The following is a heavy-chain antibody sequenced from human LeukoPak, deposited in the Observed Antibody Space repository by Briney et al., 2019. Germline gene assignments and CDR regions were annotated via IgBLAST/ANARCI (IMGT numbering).Heavy chain of an antibody. V-gene: IGHV3-33*01. CDR1: GFTFSSFG. Sequence: PGGSLRLSCAASGFTFSSFGMHWVRQAPGKGLEWVAVIWYDASNKYYADSVEGRFTISRDNSKNTLYLQMNSLRDDDTAVYYCVGGVGVSRFNYLDSWGQGTLVIVSS. D-gene: IGHD6-13*01. CDR3: VGGVGVSRFNYLDS. J-gene: IGHJ4*02. CDR2: IWYDASNK.